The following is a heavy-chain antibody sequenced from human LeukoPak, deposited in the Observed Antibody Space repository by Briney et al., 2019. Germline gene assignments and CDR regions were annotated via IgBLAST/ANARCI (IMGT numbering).Heavy chain of an antibody. CDR1: GFTFRSYA. Sequence: GGSLRLSCAASGFTFRSYAMSWVRQAPGKGLEWVSAISGSGRSTYYTDSVKGRFTISRDNSKNTLYLQMNSLRAEDTAVYYCAPSTPTSTDGMGVWGQGTTVTVSS. J-gene: IGHJ6*02. D-gene: IGHD2-2*01. CDR2: ISGSGRST. CDR3: APSTPTSTDGMGV. V-gene: IGHV3-23*01.